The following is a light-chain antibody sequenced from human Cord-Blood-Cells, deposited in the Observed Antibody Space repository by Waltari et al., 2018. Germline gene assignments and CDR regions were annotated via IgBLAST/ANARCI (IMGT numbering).Light chain of an antibody. CDR3: CSYAGSYTFV. Sequence: QSALTQPRSVSGSPGQSVTISCTGTSSDVGGYNYVSWYQQNPGKAPKLMIYDVSKRPSGVPDRFSGSKAGNTASRTISVLQAEDEADYSCCSYAGSYTFVFGTGTKVTVL. J-gene: IGLJ1*01. V-gene: IGLV2-11*01. CDR2: DVS. CDR1: SSDVGGYNY.